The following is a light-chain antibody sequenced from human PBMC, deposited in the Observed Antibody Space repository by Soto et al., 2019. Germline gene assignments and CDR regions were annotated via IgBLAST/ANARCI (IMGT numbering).Light chain of an antibody. CDR2: AAS. V-gene: IGKV1-39*01. CDR1: QSISSY. J-gene: IGKJ1*01. CDR3: QQSYSTPWT. Sequence: DIQMTQSASSLSGSVGDRFAITCRASQSISSYLNWYQQKPGKAPKLLIYAASSLQSGVPSRFSGSGSGTDFTLTISSLQPEDFATYYCQQSYSTPWTFGQGTKVDIK.